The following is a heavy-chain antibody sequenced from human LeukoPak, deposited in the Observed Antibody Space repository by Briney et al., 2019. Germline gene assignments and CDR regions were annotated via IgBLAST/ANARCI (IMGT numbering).Heavy chain of an antibody. CDR2: ISGSGGST. CDR3: AKGNAIDYFDY. CDR1: GFTFNTYA. Sequence: GGSLRLSCAASGFTFNTYAMSWVRQAPGKGLEWVSAISGSGGSTYYADSVKGRFTISRDNSKNTLYLQMNSLRAEDTAVYYCAKGNAIDYFDYWGQGTLVTVSS. J-gene: IGHJ4*02. V-gene: IGHV3-23*01.